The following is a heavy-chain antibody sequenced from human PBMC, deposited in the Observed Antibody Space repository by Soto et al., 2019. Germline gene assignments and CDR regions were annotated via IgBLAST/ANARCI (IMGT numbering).Heavy chain of an antibody. CDR3: ARGRALLLWFGEYNWFDP. V-gene: IGHV4-34*01. CDR2: INHSGST. CDR1: GGSFSGYY. J-gene: IGHJ5*02. D-gene: IGHD3-10*01. Sequence: SETLSLTCAVYGGSFSGYYWSWIRQPPGKGLEWIGEINHSGSTNYNPSLKSRVTISVDTSKNQFSLKLSSVTAADTAVYFCARGRALLLWFGEYNWFDPWGQGTLVTVSS.